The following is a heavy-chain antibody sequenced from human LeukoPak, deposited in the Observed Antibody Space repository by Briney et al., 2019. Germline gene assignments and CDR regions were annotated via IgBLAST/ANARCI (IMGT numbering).Heavy chain of an antibody. J-gene: IGHJ4*02. CDR1: GYTFTGYY. CDR2: INPSGGST. D-gene: IGHD6-25*01. V-gene: IGHV1-46*01. CDR3: ARDPQDERQGGYYFDY. Sequence: VASVKVSCKASGYTFTGYYMHWVRQAPGQGLEWMGWINPSGGSTSYAQKFQGRVTMTRDTSTSTVYMELSSLRSEDTAVYYCARDPQDERQGGYYFDYWGQGTLVTVSS.